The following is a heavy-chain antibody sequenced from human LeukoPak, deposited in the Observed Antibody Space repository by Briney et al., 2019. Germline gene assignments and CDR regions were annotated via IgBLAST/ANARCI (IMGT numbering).Heavy chain of an antibody. CDR1: GFTFSNYG. CDR2: ISGSGGNT. Sequence: GGSLRLSCAASGFTFSNYGMNWVRQAPGKGLEWVSGISGSGGNTYYADCVKGRFTISRDNSKNTLYLQMNSLRAEDTAVYYCAKDGNWARFENWGQGTLVTVSS. D-gene: IGHD7-27*01. V-gene: IGHV3-23*01. J-gene: IGHJ4*02. CDR3: AKDGNWARFEN.